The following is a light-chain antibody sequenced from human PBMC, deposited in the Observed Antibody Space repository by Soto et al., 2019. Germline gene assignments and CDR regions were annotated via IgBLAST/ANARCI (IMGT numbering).Light chain of an antibody. CDR2: KAS. CDR1: QSISSW. CDR3: QQYNSYST. J-gene: IGKJ1*01. Sequence: DITMTQSPSTLSASVGDRVTITCRASQSISSWLAWYQQKPGKAPKLLIYKASSLESGVPSRFSGSGSGTEFTLTISSLQPDDFATYYCQQYNSYSTFGQGTKVDIK. V-gene: IGKV1-5*03.